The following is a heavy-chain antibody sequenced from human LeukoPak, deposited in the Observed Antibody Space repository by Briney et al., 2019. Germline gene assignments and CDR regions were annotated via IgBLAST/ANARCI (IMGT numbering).Heavy chain of an antibody. Sequence: GGSLRLSCAAPGFTFSRYSMNWVRQAPGKGLEWVSSISISSNYIYYTDSAKGRFTISRDNSKNTLYLQMNTLRAEDTAVYYCARRAGDYSHPYDYWGQGTLVTVSS. V-gene: IGHV3-21*04. CDR2: ISISSNYI. CDR3: ARRAGDYSHPYDY. J-gene: IGHJ4*02. D-gene: IGHD3-22*01. CDR1: GFTFSRYS.